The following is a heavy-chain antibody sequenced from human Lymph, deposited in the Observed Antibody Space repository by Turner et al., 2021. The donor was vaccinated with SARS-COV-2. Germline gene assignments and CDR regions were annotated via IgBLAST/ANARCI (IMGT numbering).Heavy chain of an antibody. CDR2: IYSVGTT. CDR3: ARDLGTYGMDV. CDR1: GIIVSRNY. D-gene: IGHD6-13*01. V-gene: IGHV3-53*02. J-gene: IGHJ6*02. Sequence: EVQLVETGGGLIQPGGSLRLSCAASGIIVSRNYMNWVRQAPGKGLEWVSVIYSVGTTYYADSVKGRFTISRDNSKNTLYLQMNSLRVEDTAVYYCARDLGTYGMDVWGQGTTVTVSS.